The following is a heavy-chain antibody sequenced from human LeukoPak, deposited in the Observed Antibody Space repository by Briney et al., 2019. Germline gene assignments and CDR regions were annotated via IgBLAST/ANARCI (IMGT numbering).Heavy chain of an antibody. Sequence: GASLRLSRAASGFTFSNYAMSWDRQAPGKGLEWVSAIGGRGGGTYYADSVKGRFTVSRDDSKNTLYLQMNSLRAEDTAVYYCAKWGDYDILTGYYDSDYWGQGTLVTVSS. CDR2: IGGRGGGT. V-gene: IGHV3-23*01. D-gene: IGHD3-9*01. J-gene: IGHJ4*02. CDR1: GFTFSNYA. CDR3: AKWGDYDILTGYYDSDY.